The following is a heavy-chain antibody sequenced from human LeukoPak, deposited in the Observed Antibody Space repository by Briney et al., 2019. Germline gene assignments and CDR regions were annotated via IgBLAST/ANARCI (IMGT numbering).Heavy chain of an antibody. V-gene: IGHV3-30*02. CDR3: AKDGSGYYGSGSYYAYYYYYYYMDV. J-gene: IGHJ6*03. CDR2: IRYDGSNK. Sequence: GGSLRLSCAASGFTFSSYGMHWVRQAPGKGLEWVAFIRYDGSNKYYADSVKGRFTISRDNSKNTLYLQMNSLRAEDTAVYYCAKDGSGYYGSGSYYAYYYYYYYMDVWGKGTTVTISS. CDR1: GFTFSSYG. D-gene: IGHD3-10*01.